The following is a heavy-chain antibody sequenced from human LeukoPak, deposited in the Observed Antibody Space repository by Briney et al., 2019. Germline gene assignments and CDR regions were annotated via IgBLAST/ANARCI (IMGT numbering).Heavy chain of an antibody. V-gene: IGHV4-34*01. J-gene: IGHJ4*02. CDR1: GGSFSGYY. CDR2: INHSGST. D-gene: IGHD3-22*01. Sequence: PSETLSLTCAVYGGSFSGYYWSWLRQPPGKGLEWIGEINHSGSTNYNPSLKSRVTISVDTSKNQFSLKLSSVTAADTAVYYCARGGYYDSSGYNYFDYWGQGTLVTVSS. CDR3: ARGGYYDSSGYNYFDY.